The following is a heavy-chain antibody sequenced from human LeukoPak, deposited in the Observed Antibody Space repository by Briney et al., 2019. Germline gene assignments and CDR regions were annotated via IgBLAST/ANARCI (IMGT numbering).Heavy chain of an antibody. CDR2: IYYSGST. V-gene: IGHV4-59*01. CDR3: ARAERLQNAFDI. CDR1: GGSISSYY. Sequence: SETLSLTCTVSGGSISSYYWSWIRQPPGKGLEWIGYIYYSGSTNYNPSLKSRVTISVDTSKNQFSLKLSSVTAADTAVYYCARAERLQNAFDIWGQGTTVTVSS. J-gene: IGHJ3*02. D-gene: IGHD5-24*01.